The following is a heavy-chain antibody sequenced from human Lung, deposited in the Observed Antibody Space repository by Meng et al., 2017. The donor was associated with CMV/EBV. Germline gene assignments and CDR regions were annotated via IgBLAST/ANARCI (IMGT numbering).Heavy chain of an antibody. D-gene: IGHD6-19*01. J-gene: IGHJ5*02. V-gene: IGHV3-49*04. CDR1: GFTFGDYA. CDR2: IRSKAYGGTT. Sequence: SCTASGFTFGDYAMSWVRQAPGKGLEWVGFIRSKAYGGTTEYAASVKGRFTISRDDSKSIAYLQMNSLKTEDTAVYYCTRYSSGWSLADPWGQGXLVTVSS. CDR3: TRYSSGWSLADP.